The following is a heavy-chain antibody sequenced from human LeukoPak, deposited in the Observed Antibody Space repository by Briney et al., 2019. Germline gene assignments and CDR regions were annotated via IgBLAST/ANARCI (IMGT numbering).Heavy chain of an antibody. CDR3: ARVVGRYSSSWYDWFDP. D-gene: IGHD6-13*01. Sequence: SETLSLTCAVYGGSFSGYYWSWIRQPPGKGLEWIGEINHIGSTNYNPSLKSRVTISVDTSKNQFSLKLSSVTAADTAVYYCARVVGRYSSSWYDWFDPWGQGTLVTVSS. J-gene: IGHJ5*02. CDR1: GGSFSGYY. V-gene: IGHV4-34*01. CDR2: INHIGST.